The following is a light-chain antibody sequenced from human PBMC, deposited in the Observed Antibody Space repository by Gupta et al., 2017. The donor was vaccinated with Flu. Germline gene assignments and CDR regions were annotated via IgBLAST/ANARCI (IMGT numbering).Light chain of an antibody. CDR2: KAS. CDR1: QNIDEW. Sequence: TLSASIGDTVTISCRASQNIDEWLAWYQLKPGKAPKLLIYKASTLENGVPSRFSGSGSGAKFTLTINNLQRDDSASYFCQQYFSYRSFGQGTKVEIK. CDR3: QQYFSYRS. J-gene: IGKJ1*01. V-gene: IGKV1-5*03.